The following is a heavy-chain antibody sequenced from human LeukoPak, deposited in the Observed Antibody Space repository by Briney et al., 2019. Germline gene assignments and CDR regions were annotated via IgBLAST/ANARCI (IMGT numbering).Heavy chain of an antibody. Sequence: SETLSLTCAVYGGSFSGYYWSWIRQPPGKGLEWIGEINQSGSTNYNPSLKSRVTISGDTSRNQFSLKLSSVTAADTAVYYCARPVESSGRGFDYWGQGTLVSVSS. J-gene: IGHJ4*02. D-gene: IGHD3-10*01. V-gene: IGHV4-34*01. CDR2: INQSGST. CDR1: GGSFSGYY. CDR3: ARPVESSGRGFDY.